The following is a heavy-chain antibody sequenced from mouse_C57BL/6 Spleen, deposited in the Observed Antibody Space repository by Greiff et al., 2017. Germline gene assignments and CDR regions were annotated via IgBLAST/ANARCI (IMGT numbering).Heavy chain of an antibody. CDR2: ISSGGSYT. J-gene: IGHJ4*01. D-gene: IGHD2-2*01. Sequence: EVMLVESGGDLVKPGGSLKLSCAASGFTFGSYGMSWVRQTPDKRLEWVATISSGGSYTYYPDSVKGRFTISRDNAKNTLYLQMSSLKSEDTAMYYCARRGLRPYAMDYWGQGTSVTVSS. CDR1: GFTFGSYG. V-gene: IGHV5-6*02. CDR3: ARRGLRPYAMDY.